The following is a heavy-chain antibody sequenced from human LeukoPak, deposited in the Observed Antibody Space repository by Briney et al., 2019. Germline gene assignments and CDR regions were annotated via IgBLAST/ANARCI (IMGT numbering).Heavy chain of an antibody. CDR2: ISGSGGST. CDR1: GFTFSSYA. V-gene: IGHV3-23*01. J-gene: IGHJ6*02. Sequence: GGSLRLSCAASGFTFSSYAMSWVRQAPGKGLEWVSAISGSGGSTYYADSVKGQFTISRDNSKNTLYLQMNSLRAEDTAVYYCARPTYYYYGMDVWGQGTTVTVSS. D-gene: IGHD1-26*01. CDR3: ARPTYYYYGMDV.